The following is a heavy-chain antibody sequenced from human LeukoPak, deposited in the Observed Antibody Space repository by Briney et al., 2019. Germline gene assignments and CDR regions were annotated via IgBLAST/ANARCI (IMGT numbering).Heavy chain of an antibody. CDR1: GFTFSTYW. J-gene: IGHJ4*02. CDR3: ARSVAGFDY. CDR2: IKQDGSEK. Sequence: GRSLRLSCSASGFTFSTYWMAWVRQAPGKGLEWVANIKQDGSEKYYVDSVKGRFTISRDNAKNSLYLQMNSLRAEDTAVYYCARSVAGFDYWGQGTLVTVSS. D-gene: IGHD6-19*01. V-gene: IGHV3-7*01.